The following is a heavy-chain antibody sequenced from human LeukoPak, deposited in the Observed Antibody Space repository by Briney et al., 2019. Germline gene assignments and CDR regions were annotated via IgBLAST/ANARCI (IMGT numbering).Heavy chain of an antibody. Sequence: GASVKVSCKASGYTFTSYGISWVRQAPGQGLEWMGWISAYNGNTNYAQKLRGRVTMTTDTSTSTAYMELRSLRSDDTAVYYCARGYYYGSGNYLYYYMDVWGKGTTVTVSS. CDR3: ARGYYYGSGNYLYYYMDV. V-gene: IGHV1-18*04. CDR2: ISAYNGNT. J-gene: IGHJ6*03. CDR1: GYTFTSYG. D-gene: IGHD3-10*01.